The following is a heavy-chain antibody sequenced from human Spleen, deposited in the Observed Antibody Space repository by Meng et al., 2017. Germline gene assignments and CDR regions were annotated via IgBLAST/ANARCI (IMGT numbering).Heavy chain of an antibody. D-gene: IGHD3-10*01. CDR3: ASPSQLWFGELLY. V-gene: IGHV4-38-2*01. CDR1: GYSITSAYY. CDR2: VTHSGST. Sequence: GSLRLSCAVSGYSITSAYYWGWIRQPPGKGLEWIGTVTHSGSTYYNPSLKSRVSILVDTSNNQFSLKLSSVTAADTAVYYCASPSQLWFGELLYWGQGTLVTVSS. J-gene: IGHJ4*02.